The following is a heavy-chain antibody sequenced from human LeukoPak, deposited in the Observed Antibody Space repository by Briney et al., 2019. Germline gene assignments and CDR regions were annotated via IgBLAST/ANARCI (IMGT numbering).Heavy chain of an antibody. CDR2: MSSRGYPT. Sequence: GGSLRLSCLASGFTFSDYYMSWVRQAPGKGLEWISYMSSRGYPTYYAESVKGRFTISRDNAKNTLYLQMHDLRADDTAVYFCARVGIALTSPFDYWGLGTLVAVSS. D-gene: IGHD1-1*01. J-gene: IGHJ4*02. CDR3: ARVGIALTSPFDY. CDR1: GFTFSDYY. V-gene: IGHV3-11*01.